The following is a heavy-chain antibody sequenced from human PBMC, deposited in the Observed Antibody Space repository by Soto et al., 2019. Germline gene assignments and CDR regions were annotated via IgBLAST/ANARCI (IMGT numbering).Heavy chain of an antibody. Sequence: QVQLQESGPGLVKPSETLSLTCTVSGGSISSYYWSWIRQPPGKGLEWIGDIYYSGSTNYNPSLKGRVTISVDTSKNQFSLKLSSVTAADTAVYYCARRYSSAFDIWGQGTMVTVSS. J-gene: IGHJ3*02. CDR3: ARRYSSAFDI. D-gene: IGHD6-13*01. CDR2: IYYSGST. CDR1: GGSISSYY. V-gene: IGHV4-59*08.